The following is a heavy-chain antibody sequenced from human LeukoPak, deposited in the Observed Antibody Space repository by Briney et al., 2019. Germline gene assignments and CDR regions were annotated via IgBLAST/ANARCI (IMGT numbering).Heavy chain of an antibody. Sequence: GGSLRLSCAASGFTFSSYAMSWVRQAPGKGLKWVSAISGSGGSTYYADSVKGRFTISRDNSKNTLYLQMNSLRAEDTAVYYCAKDSPYIVRGLLFDYWGQGTLVTVSS. CDR3: AKDSPYIVRGLLFDY. J-gene: IGHJ4*02. CDR2: ISGSGGST. CDR1: GFTFSSYA. D-gene: IGHD2/OR15-2a*01. V-gene: IGHV3-23*01.